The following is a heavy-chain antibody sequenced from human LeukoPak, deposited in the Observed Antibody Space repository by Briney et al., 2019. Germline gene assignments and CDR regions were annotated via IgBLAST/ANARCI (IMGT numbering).Heavy chain of an antibody. CDR3: AKDPGSLDV. J-gene: IGHJ3*01. D-gene: IGHD3-10*01. CDR1: GGIFSSYA. V-gene: IGHV1-69*05. CDR2: IIPISHTP. Sequence: KISCKASGGIFSSYAISWVRQAPGLGLEWMGRIIPISHTPNYAQKFQGRVNLTTDDSTSTAYMELSSLSSEDTAVYYCAKDPGSLDVWGQGTLVTVSS.